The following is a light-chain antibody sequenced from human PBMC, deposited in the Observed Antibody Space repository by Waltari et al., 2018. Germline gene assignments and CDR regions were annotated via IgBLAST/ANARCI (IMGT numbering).Light chain of an antibody. V-gene: IGLV2-11*01. J-gene: IGLJ3*02. CDR2: DVS. CDR3: CSYAGSYTFWV. Sequence: QSALTQPRSVSGSPGQSVTISCTGTSSDVGGYNYVSWYQQHPGKAPQLMIYDVSKRPSGVPDRFSGSKSGNTASLTISGLQAEDEADYYCCSYAGSYTFWVFGGGTKLTAL. CDR1: SSDVGGYNY.